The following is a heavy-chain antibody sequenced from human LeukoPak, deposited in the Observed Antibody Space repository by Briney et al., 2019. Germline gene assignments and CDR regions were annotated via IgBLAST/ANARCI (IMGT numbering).Heavy chain of an antibody. CDR2: ISSSGSTI. Sequence: GGSLRLSCAASGFTFSSYEMNWVRQAPGKGLEWVSYISSSGSTIYYADSVKGRFTISRDNAKNSLYLQMNSLRAEDTAVYYCARDRNYGSGFDYWGQGTLVTVSS. CDR1: GFTFSSYE. CDR3: ARDRNYGSGFDY. D-gene: IGHD3-10*01. J-gene: IGHJ4*02. V-gene: IGHV3-48*03.